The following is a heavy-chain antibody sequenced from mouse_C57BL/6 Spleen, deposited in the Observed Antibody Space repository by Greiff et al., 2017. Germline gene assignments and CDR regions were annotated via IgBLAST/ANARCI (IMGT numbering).Heavy chain of an antibody. CDR3: ARLLRDYFDY. CDR2: IRNKANGYTT. D-gene: IGHD1-1*01. J-gene: IGHJ2*01. V-gene: IGHV7-3*01. Sequence: EVKVVESGGGLVQPGGSLSLSCAASGFTFTDYYMSWVRQPPGKALEWLGFIRNKANGYTTEYSASVKGRFTISRDNSQSILYLQMNALRAEDSATYYCARLLRDYFDYWGQGTTLTVSS. CDR1: GFTFTDYY.